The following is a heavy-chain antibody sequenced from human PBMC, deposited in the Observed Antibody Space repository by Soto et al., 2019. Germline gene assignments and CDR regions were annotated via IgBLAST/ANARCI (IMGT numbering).Heavy chain of an antibody. J-gene: IGHJ6*02. D-gene: IGHD6-6*01. CDR1: GGTFSSYA. CDR2: IIPIFGTA. Sequence: SVKVSCKASGGTFSSYAISWVRQAPGQGLEWMGGIIPIFGTANYAQKFQGQVTISADKSISTAYLQWSSLKASDTAMYYCARQDTYSSSATYYYGMDVWGQGTTVTVSS. V-gene: IGHV1-69*06. CDR3: ARQDTYSSSATYYYGMDV.